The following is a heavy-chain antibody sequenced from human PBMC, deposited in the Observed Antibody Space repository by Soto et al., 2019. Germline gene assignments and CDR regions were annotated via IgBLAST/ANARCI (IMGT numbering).Heavy chain of an antibody. CDR1: GGTFSSYA. CDR2: IIPIFGTA. J-gene: IGHJ6*02. V-gene: IGHV1-69*01. CDR3: ARRKGGSRGWGFYYYGMDV. D-gene: IGHD6-19*01. Sequence: QVQLVQSGAEVKKPGSSVKVSCKASGGTFSSYAISWVRQAPGQGLEWMGGIIPIFGTANYAQKFQGRVTITADEATSTAYMELSSLRSEDTAVYYCARRKGGSRGWGFYYYGMDVWGQGTTVTVAS.